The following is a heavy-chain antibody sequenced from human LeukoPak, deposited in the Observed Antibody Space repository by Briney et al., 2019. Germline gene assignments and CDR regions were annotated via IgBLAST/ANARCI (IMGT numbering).Heavy chain of an antibody. CDR3: ASVFGGLRECSTTSCYLDY. V-gene: IGHV1-24*01. Sequence: GASVKVSCKVSGYTLIELSMHWVRQAPGRGPEWMGIFEPEDGEAIYSQKFQGRVSMTEDTSTETAYMELSSLTSEDTAVYFCASVFGGLRECSTTSCYLDYWGQGTLVTVSS. J-gene: IGHJ4*02. D-gene: IGHD2-2*01. CDR2: FEPEDGEA. CDR1: GYTLIELS.